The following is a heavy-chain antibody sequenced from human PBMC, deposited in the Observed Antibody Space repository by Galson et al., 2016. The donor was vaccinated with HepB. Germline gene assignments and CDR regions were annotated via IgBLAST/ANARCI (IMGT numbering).Heavy chain of an antibody. J-gene: IGHJ4*01. D-gene: IGHD4-17*01. Sequence: SVKVSCKASGGTFTRYSMHWVRQAPGQGLEWMGLINPSGSGTAYAQKFQGRVTMTRDTSTGTVYMQLTSLRSEDTAVYYCAIGISDYGYFDYWGQGTLVTVSS. CDR2: INPSGSGT. CDR1: GGTFTRYS. V-gene: IGHV1-46*01. CDR3: AIGISDYGYFDY.